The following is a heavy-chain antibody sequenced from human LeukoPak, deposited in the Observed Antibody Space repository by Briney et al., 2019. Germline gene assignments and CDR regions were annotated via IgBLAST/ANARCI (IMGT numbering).Heavy chain of an antibody. CDR3: ARENYCTNGVCWAFDP. J-gene: IGHJ5*02. CDR2: IYYTGSS. V-gene: IGHV4-39*07. Sequence: PSETLSLTCTVSGGSISSSDYYWGWIRQPPGKGLEWIGNIYYTGSSSYNSSLKSRVTISVDTSKNQFSLQLSSVTAADTAVYYRARENYCTNGVCWAFDPWGQGTLVTVSS. CDR1: GGSISSSDYY. D-gene: IGHD2-8*01.